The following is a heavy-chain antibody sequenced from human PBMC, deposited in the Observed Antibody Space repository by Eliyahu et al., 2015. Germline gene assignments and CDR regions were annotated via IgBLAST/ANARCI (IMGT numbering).Heavy chain of an antibody. CDR3: ARGPGIAVAMYYYYYYMDV. CDR2: INHSGST. J-gene: IGHJ6*03. V-gene: IGHV4-34*01. Sequence: QVQLQQWGAGLLKPSETLSLTCAVYGGSFSGYXWAGTRQPPGKGLEWIGEINHSGSTNYNPSLKSRVTISVDTSKNQFSLKLRSATGADTAVYYCARGPGIAVAMYYYYYYMDVWGKGTTVTVSS. CDR1: GGSFSGYX. D-gene: IGHD6-19*01.